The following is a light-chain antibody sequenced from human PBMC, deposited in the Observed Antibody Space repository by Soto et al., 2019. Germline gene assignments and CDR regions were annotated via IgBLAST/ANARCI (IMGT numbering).Light chain of an antibody. CDR3: QQYSSWLWT. Sequence: EFVLTQSPGTLSLSPGERATLSCRASQTVRNNYLAWYQQKPGQAPRLLIYDASSRATGIPDRFSGGGSGTDFTLTISRLEPEDFAVYYCQQYSSWLWTFGQGTKVEIK. CDR2: DAS. J-gene: IGKJ1*01. V-gene: IGKV3-20*01. CDR1: QTVRNNY.